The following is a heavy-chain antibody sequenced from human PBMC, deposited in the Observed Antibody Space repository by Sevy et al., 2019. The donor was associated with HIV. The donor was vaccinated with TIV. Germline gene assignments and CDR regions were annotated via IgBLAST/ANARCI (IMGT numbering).Heavy chain of an antibody. D-gene: IGHD2-8*02. CDR1: GFTFSSYG. CDR2: IWNDGSGK. Sequence: GGSLRLSCAASGFTFSSYGMHWVRQAPGKGLEWVAVIWNDGSGKYYADSVKGRFSISRDNSKNTLYLQMNSLRAEDTAVYYCAKRRVQSGLSGGGANYGWDVCGQGTTVTVSS. V-gene: IGHV3-33*03. J-gene: IGHJ6*02. CDR3: AKRRVQSGLSGGGANYGWDV.